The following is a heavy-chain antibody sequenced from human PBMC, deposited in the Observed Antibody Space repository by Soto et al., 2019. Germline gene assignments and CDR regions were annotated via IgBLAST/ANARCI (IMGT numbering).Heavy chain of an antibody. J-gene: IGHJ4*02. CDR1: GFTFSSYT. CDR3: ARDPAYYGNYFDF. CDR2: ISSGSSFI. D-gene: IGHD4-17*01. Sequence: VGSLRLSCAASGFTFSSYTLNWVRQAPGKGLEWVSSISSGSSFIYYGDSVKGRFTVSRDNGKNSVYLQMSSLRAEDTAVYYCARDPAYYGNYFDFWGQGTLVTVSS. V-gene: IGHV3-21*01.